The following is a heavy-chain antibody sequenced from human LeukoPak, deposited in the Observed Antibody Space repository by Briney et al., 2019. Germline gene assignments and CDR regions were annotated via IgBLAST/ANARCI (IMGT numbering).Heavy chain of an antibody. CDR3: ARMSGVWTFDY. D-gene: IGHD5/OR15-5a*01. V-gene: IGHV3-48*04. CDR2: ISGTSNTI. J-gene: IGHJ4*02. CDR1: GFTFSSYS. Sequence: GGSLRLSCAASGFTFSSYSMNWVRQAPGKGLEWVSYISGTSNTIYYADSVKAPFTISRDNAKNSLYLQMNSLRAEDTAVYYCARMSGVWTFDYWGQGTLVTDSS.